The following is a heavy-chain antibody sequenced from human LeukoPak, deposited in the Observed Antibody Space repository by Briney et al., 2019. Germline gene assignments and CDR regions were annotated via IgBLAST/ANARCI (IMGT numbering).Heavy chain of an antibody. J-gene: IGHJ5*02. Sequence: SETLSLTCTVSGGSISSYFWSWIRQPPGKGLEWIGYISYSGSTNYNPSLKSRVTISVDTSKKKFSLKLNSVTAADTAVYYCARARNYDFWSGYYTNWFDPWGQGTLVTVSS. CDR3: ARARNYDFWSGYYTNWFDP. D-gene: IGHD3-3*01. CDR2: ISYSGST. CDR1: GGSISSYF. V-gene: IGHV4-59*01.